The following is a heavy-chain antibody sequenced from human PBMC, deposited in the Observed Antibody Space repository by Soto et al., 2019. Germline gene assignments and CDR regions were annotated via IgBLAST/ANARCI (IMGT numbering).Heavy chain of an antibody. D-gene: IGHD2-21*02. CDR3: ARDLWGYCGTDCYPLDV. Sequence: SDTLSLTCTVSGVSISGYYWSWIRQPPGKGLEWIGYMYNTGSTVYNPSFKSRVTISVDTSKNQFSLKLNSVTAADTAVYYCARDLWGYCGTDCYPLDVWGQVTTVTVS. V-gene: IGHV4-59*01. J-gene: IGHJ6*02. CDR1: GVSISGYY. CDR2: MYNTGST.